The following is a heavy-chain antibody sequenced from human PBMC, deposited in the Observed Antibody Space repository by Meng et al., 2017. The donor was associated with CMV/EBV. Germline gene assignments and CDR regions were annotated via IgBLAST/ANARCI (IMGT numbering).Heavy chain of an antibody. J-gene: IGHJ4*02. Sequence: SETLSLTCTVSGGSASSGSYYWSCIRQPPGKGLEWIGYIYYSGSTNYNPSLKSRVTISVDTSKNQFSQRLSPVTAADAAVYYCAGGTFGVVTKAIDYWGQGTLVTVSS. CDR2: IYYSGST. V-gene: IGHV4-61*01. CDR1: GGSASSGSYY. D-gene: IGHD3-3*02. CDR3: AGGTFGVVTKAIDY.